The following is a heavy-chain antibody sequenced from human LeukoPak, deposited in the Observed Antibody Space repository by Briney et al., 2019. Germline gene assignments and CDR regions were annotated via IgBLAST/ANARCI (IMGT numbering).Heavy chain of an antibody. J-gene: IGHJ4*02. V-gene: IGHV4-31*03. CDR1: GASFNSDDQY. D-gene: IGHD3-22*01. Sequence: PSQTLSLTCTVSGASFNSDDQYWNWLRQSPGKSLEWIGSIHPSGMLYNNPSLESRVTMSRDTSKNQFSLNLNSVTAADTAVYFCSRGLDSRKLGYWGQGSVVTVSS. CDR2: IHPSGML. CDR3: SRGLDSRKLGY.